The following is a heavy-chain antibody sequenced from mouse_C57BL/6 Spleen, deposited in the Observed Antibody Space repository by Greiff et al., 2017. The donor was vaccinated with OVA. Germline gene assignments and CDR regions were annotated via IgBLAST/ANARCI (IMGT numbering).Heavy chain of an antibody. V-gene: IGHV5-6*01. J-gene: IGHJ2*01. CDR3: ARTGTLFDF. Sequence: EVKLVESGGDLVKPGGSLKLSCAASGFTFSSYGMSWVRQTPDKRLEWVATISSGGSYTYYPDSVKGRFTISRDNAKNTLYLQMSSLKSEDTAMYYCARTGTLFDFWGQGTTLTVSS. D-gene: IGHD4-1*01. CDR2: ISSGGSYT. CDR1: GFTFSSYG.